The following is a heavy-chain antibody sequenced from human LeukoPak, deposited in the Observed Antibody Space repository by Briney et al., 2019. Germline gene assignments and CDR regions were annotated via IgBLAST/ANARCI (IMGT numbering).Heavy chain of an antibody. V-gene: IGHV4-39*01. CDR1: GGSISSLTHY. CDR2: IFYSGST. Sequence: SETLSLTCTVSGGSISSLTHYWGWIRQPPGKGLEWIGSIFYSGSTYYSSSLKSRVTISVDTSKNQFSLKLSSVSAADTAVYFCATHTFWSGLFDFWGQGTLVTVSS. J-gene: IGHJ4*02. CDR3: ATHTFWSGLFDF. D-gene: IGHD3-3*01.